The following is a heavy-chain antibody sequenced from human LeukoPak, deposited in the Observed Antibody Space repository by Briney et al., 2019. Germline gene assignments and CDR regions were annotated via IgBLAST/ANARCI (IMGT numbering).Heavy chain of an antibody. CDR2: ISHREVT. CDR3: ARAVTYHDVLTGYYRDYFDS. V-gene: IGHV4-34*01. J-gene: IGHJ4*02. Sequence: PSETLSLTCAVYGGSFSGYYWSWIRQPPGKGLEWIGEISHREVTNCNPSPKSRLTISVDTSKNQFSLKLSSVTAADTAVYYCARAVTYHDVLTGYYRDYFDSWGRGILVTVSS. D-gene: IGHD3-9*01. CDR1: GGSFSGYY.